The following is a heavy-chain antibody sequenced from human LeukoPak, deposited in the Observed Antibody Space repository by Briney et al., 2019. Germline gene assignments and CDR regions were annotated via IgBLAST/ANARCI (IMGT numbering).Heavy chain of an antibody. Sequence: KSSETLSLTCSVSGGSLSSSSYYWGWIRQPPGRGLEWIGNIYETGSTNYNPSLESRVTISVDTSKNQFSLKLSSVTAADTAVYYCARAYSSSWYFNWFDPWGQGTLVTVSS. CDR3: ARAYSSSWYFNWFDP. CDR1: GGSLSSSSYY. CDR2: IYETGST. D-gene: IGHD6-13*01. V-gene: IGHV4-39*07. J-gene: IGHJ5*02.